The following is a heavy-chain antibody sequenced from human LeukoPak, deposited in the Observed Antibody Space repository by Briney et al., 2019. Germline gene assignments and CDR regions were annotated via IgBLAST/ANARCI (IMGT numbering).Heavy chain of an antibody. CDR2: ISSSGSTI. J-gene: IGHJ4*02. V-gene: IGHV3-11*01. D-gene: IGHD5-18*01. CDR1: GCTFSDYY. Sequence: GGSLRLSCAASGCTFSDYYMSWIRQAPGKGLEGVSYISSSGSTIYYADSVKGRFTISRDNAKNSLYLQMNSLRAEDTAVYYCPRDWRGHSYGYLGPDYWGQGTLVTVSS. CDR3: PRDWRGHSYGYLGPDY.